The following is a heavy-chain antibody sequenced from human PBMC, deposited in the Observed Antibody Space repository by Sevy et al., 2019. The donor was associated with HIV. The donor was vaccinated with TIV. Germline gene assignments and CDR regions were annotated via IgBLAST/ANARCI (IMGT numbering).Heavy chain of an antibody. CDR2: ISRSSSTI. V-gene: IGHV3-48*02. J-gene: IGHJ4*02. CDR1: GFTFSSYS. D-gene: IGHD3-22*01. CDR3: ARERKMYDSSGYYFDFDY. Sequence: GGSLRLSCAASGFTFSSYSMNWVRQAPGKGLEWVSYISRSSSTIYYADSVKGRFTISRDNAKNSLYLQMNSLSDDETAVYYCARERKMYDSSGYYFDFDYWGQGTLVTVSS.